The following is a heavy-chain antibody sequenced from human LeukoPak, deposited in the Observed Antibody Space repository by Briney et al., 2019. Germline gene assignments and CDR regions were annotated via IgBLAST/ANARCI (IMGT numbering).Heavy chain of an antibody. Sequence: PGGSLRLSCAASGFTFSSYSMNWVRQAPGKGLEWVSSISSSSSYIYYADSVKGRFTISRDNAKNSLYLQMNSLRAEDTAVYYRARAAAPLQLWFPPVDYWGQGTLVTVSS. CDR3: ARAAAPLQLWFPPVDY. J-gene: IGHJ4*02. CDR2: ISSSSSYI. V-gene: IGHV3-21*01. D-gene: IGHD5-18*01. CDR1: GFTFSSYS.